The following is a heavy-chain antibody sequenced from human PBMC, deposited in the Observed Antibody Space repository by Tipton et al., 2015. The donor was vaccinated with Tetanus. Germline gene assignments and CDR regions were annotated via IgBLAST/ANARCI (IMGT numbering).Heavy chain of an antibody. CDR3: ARGGSYSYGPRGFDL. D-gene: IGHD5-18*01. Sequence: TLSLTCTVSGGSMSTYYWSWIRQPPGKGLEWIGYVYYTGSTDYNPSLKSRVTISVDTSKSQFSLRLTSLTVADTAVYYCARGGSYSYGPRGFDLWGRGTLVTVSS. CDR1: GGSMSTYY. CDR2: VYYTGST. J-gene: IGHJ2*01. V-gene: IGHV4-59*12.